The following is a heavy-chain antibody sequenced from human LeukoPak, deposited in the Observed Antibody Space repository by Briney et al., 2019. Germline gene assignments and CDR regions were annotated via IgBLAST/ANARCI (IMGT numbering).Heavy chain of an antibody. D-gene: IGHD1-26*01. Sequence: GGSLRLSCAASGFTFSSYWMSWVRQAPGKGLEWVANIKQDGSEKYYVDSVKGRFTISRDNAKNSLYLQMNSLRAEDTAVYYCARLVGATPYYFDYWGQGTLVTVSS. J-gene: IGHJ4*02. CDR1: GFTFSSYW. CDR2: IKQDGSEK. CDR3: ARLVGATPYYFDY. V-gene: IGHV3-7*01.